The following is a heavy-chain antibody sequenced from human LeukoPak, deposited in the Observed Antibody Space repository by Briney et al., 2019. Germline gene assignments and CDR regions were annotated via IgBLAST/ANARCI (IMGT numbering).Heavy chain of an antibody. V-gene: IGHV1-2*02. J-gene: IGHJ6*02. CDR2: INPNSGGT. Sequence: ASVKVSCKASGYTFTGYYMHWVRQAPGQGLEWMGWINPNSGGTNYAQKFQGRVTMIRDTSISTAYMELSRLRSDDTAVYYCARVSRDSSGYVGMDVWGQGTTVTVSS. CDR1: GYTFTGYY. CDR3: ARVSRDSSGYVGMDV. D-gene: IGHD3-22*01.